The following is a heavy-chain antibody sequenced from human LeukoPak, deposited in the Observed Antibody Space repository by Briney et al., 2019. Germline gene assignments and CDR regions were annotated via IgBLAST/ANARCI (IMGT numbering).Heavy chain of an antibody. CDR1: GGSISGYS. D-gene: IGHD2-2*01. CDR2: ANHSGKT. V-gene: IGHV4-34*01. Sequence: SETLSLTCTVSGGSISGYSWSWFRPPPGKGLEWIGEANHSGKTSYNPSLKSRVTISIDTSKNQFSLNLNSVTAADTAVYYCASLNAYCSSPACHLNASDFWGQGTLVTVSS. CDR3: ASLNAYCSSPACHLNASDF. J-gene: IGHJ3*01.